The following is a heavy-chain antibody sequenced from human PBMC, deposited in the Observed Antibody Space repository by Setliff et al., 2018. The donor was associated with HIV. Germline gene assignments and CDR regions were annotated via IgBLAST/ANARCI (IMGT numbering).Heavy chain of an antibody. J-gene: IGHJ6*03. CDR1: GGSIGSTNSY. Sequence: KPSETLSLTCTVSGGSIGSTNSYWGWIRQPPGKGLEWIGNVVYTGSTYYNPSLKSRLTISVDTSKNQFSLNLSSVTAADTAVYYCVGSTIAAAVYYYYYYMDVWGKGTTVTSP. CDR3: VGSTIAAAVYYYYYYMDV. V-gene: IGHV4-39*01. CDR2: VVYTGST. D-gene: IGHD6-13*01.